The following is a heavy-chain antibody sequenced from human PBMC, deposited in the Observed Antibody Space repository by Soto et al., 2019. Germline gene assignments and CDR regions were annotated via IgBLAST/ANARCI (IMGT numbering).Heavy chain of an antibody. D-gene: IGHD5-12*01. CDR2: IVPIVDTS. J-gene: IGHJ4*02. CDR1: GGTFSSYA. CDR3: VRVVAIAGYPDN. Sequence: QVQLVQSGAEVRQPASSVKVSCKTSGGTFSSYAISWVRQAPGQGLEWMGGIVPIVDTSTYAQKFQSRVTIAAADSTSAVYMDLSSLRSDDTAVYYCVRVVAIAGYPDNWGQGTLVTVSS. V-gene: IGHV1-69*12.